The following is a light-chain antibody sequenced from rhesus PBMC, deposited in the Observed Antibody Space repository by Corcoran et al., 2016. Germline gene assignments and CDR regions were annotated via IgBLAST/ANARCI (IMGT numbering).Light chain of an antibody. CDR3: QQYSEGRT. V-gene: IGKV1-22*01. Sequence: DIQMTQSPSSLSASVGDIVTITCRTSQDVKNWLAWYQQKPGKAPKLLIQKASRLQSGVPTRFRGSGSGTDFTLNISSLQSEDFATYDCQQYSEGRTFGQGTKVEI. CDR1: QDVKNW. J-gene: IGKJ1*01. CDR2: KAS.